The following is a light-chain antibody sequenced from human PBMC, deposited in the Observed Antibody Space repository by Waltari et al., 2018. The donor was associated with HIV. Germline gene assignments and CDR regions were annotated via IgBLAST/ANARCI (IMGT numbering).Light chain of an antibody. CDR1: QSLLHSDGKTY. CDR2: QVS. J-gene: IGKJ2*01. CDR3: MQSIELPPT. V-gene: IGKV2D-29*01. Sequence: DIVLTQAPLSLSVTPVQPATISCKSSQSLLHSDGKTYLYWYFQRPGQPPQLLIYQVSTRFSGVPDRFSGGGSWPYFTLKISRVEADDVGTYYCMQSIELPPTFGQGTKLDIK.